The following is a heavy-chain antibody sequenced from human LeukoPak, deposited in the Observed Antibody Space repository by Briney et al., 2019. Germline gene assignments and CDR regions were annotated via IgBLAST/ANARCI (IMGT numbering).Heavy chain of an antibody. CDR2: INPNSGGT. Sequence: ASVKVSCKASGYTFTGYYMHWVRQAPGQGLEWIGRINPNSGGTNYAQKFQGRVTMTRDTSISTAYMELSRLRSDDTAVYYCARDGGYYDFWSGSDYWGQGTLVTVSS. V-gene: IGHV1-2*06. CDR1: GYTFTGYY. D-gene: IGHD3-3*01. CDR3: ARDGGYYDFWSGSDY. J-gene: IGHJ4*02.